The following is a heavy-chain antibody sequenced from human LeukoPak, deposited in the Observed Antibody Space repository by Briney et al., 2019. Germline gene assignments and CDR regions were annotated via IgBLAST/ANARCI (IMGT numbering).Heavy chain of an antibody. V-gene: IGHV1-18*01. CDR2: ISAYNGNT. J-gene: IGHJ5*02. CDR1: GYTFTSYG. CDR3: ARVRGIVVVPAALTWFDP. Sequence: ASVKVSCKASGYTFTSYGISGVRQAPGQGLEWMGCISAYNGNTNYAQKLQGRVTMTTDTSTSTAYMELRSLRSDDTAVYYCARVRGIVVVPAALTWFDPWGQGTLVTVSS. D-gene: IGHD2-2*01.